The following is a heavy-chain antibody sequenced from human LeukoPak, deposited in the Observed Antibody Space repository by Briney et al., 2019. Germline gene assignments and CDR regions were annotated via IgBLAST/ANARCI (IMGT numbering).Heavy chain of an antibody. J-gene: IGHJ4*02. CDR2: IGPHSTFT. V-gene: IGHV1-2*02. CDR3: VREGEGPLSKDFDY. CDR1: GYTFTDHY. D-gene: IGHD2/OR15-2a*01. Sequence: GASVKVSCKASGYTFTDHYIHWVRQGPGQGLEWMGYIGPHSTFTSSPQEFQGRVTMTRDASMSTAYMELTRLTSVDTAVYYCVREGEGPLSKDFDYWGQGTLVTVSS.